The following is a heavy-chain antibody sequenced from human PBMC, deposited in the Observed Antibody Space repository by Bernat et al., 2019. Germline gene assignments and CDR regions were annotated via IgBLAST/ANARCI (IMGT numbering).Heavy chain of an antibody. CDR2: IKSIVDGVT. V-gene: IGHV3-15*07. CDR3: TTDGLGLGSYSFDY. CDR1: GFTFTKAW. Sequence: EVQLVQSGGGLVKPGGSLRLSCAASGFTFTKAWMIWVRQAPGKGLEWVGRIKSIVDGVTEYAAPVTGRFTISRDDSKSTLYLQMNSLRTEDTAVYYCTTDGLGLGSYSFDYWGQGSLVTVSS. D-gene: IGHD3-16*01. J-gene: IGHJ4*02.